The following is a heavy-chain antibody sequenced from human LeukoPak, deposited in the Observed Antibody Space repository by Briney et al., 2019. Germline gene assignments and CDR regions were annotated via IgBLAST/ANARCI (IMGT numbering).Heavy chain of an antibody. CDR2: FDPEDGET. CDR1: GYTLTELS. CDR3: ATTGTTGVRDDAFDI. D-gene: IGHD1-1*01. Sequence: ASVKVSCKVSGYTLTELSMHWVRQAPGKGLEWMGGFDPEDGETIYAQKFQGRVTMTEDTSTDTAYMELSSLRSEDTAVYYCATTGTTGVRDDAFDIWGQGTMVTVSS. J-gene: IGHJ3*02. V-gene: IGHV1-24*01.